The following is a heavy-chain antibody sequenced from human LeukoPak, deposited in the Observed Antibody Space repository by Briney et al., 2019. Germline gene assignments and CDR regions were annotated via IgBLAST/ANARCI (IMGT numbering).Heavy chain of an antibody. CDR1: GGSFSGYY. V-gene: IGHV4-34*01. CDR2: INHSGST. Sequence: SETLSLTCAVYGGSFSGYYWSWIRQPPGKGLEWIGEINHSGSTNYNPSLKSRVTISVDTSKNQFSLKLSSVTAADTAVYYCARRVLYYYGSGSYYKPPFDYWGQGTLVTVSS. D-gene: IGHD3-10*01. J-gene: IGHJ4*02. CDR3: ARRVLYYYGSGSYYKPPFDY.